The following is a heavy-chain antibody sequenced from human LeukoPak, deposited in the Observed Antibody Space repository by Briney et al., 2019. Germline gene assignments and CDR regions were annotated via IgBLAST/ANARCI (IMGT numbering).Heavy chain of an antibody. Sequence: GGSLRLSCAASGFTFSSYEMHWVRQAPGKGLEWVSYISSSDSTIYYADAVKGRFTISRDNAKNSLYLQMNSLRAEDTAVYYCARDYGGSSPFDYWGQGTLVTVSS. CDR2: ISSSDSTI. CDR1: GFTFSSYE. D-gene: IGHD4-23*01. V-gene: IGHV3-48*03. CDR3: ARDYGGSSPFDY. J-gene: IGHJ4*02.